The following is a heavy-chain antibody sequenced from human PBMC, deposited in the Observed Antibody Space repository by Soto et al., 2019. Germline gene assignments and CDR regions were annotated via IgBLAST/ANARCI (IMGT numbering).Heavy chain of an antibody. V-gene: IGHV4-30-2*05. CDR3: ATMGTPATGLYYFDY. Sequence: ASETLSLTCAVSGGSISSGGSSWTWIRQPPGKGLEWIGYISYSGSTYYNASLKSRVTISVDTSKNQFSLNLSFVTAADTAVYYCATMGTPATGLYYFDYWGQGTLVTVSS. D-gene: IGHD1-7*01. CDR2: ISYSGST. CDR1: GGSISSGGSS. J-gene: IGHJ4*02.